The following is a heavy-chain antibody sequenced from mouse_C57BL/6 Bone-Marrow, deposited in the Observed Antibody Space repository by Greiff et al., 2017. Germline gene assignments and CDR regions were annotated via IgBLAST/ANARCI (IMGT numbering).Heavy chain of an antibody. D-gene: IGHD3-3*01. Sequence: EVKVEESGPGLVKPSQSLSLTCSVTGYSITSGYYWNWIRQFPGNKLEWMGYISYDGSNNYNPSLKNRISITRDTSKNQFFLKLNSVTTEDTATYYCAREGRRDYWGQGTTLTVSS. CDR2: ISYDGSN. V-gene: IGHV3-6*01. J-gene: IGHJ2*01. CDR1: GYSITSGYY. CDR3: AREGRRDY.